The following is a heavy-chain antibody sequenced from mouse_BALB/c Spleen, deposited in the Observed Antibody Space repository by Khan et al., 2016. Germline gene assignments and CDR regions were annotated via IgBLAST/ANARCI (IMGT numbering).Heavy chain of an antibody. J-gene: IGHJ1*01. V-gene: IGHV3-8*02. Sequence: VQLQQSGPSLVKPSQTLSLTCSVTGDSITSGYWNWIRKFPGNKLEYMGYISYSVSTYYNPSLKSRISITRDTSKNQYYLQLKSVTTEDTATYYCASFYGNYRGYFDVWGAGTTVTVSS. CDR1: GDSITSGY. CDR3: ASFYGNYRGYFDV. D-gene: IGHD2-1*01. CDR2: ISYSVST.